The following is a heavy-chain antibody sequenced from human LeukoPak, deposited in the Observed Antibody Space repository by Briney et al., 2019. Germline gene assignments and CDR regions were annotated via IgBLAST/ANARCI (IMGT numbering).Heavy chain of an antibody. CDR2: ISSGGNTI. CDR1: GFTFSDYY. CDR3: AREGTAMVSFDY. D-gene: IGHD5-18*01. Sequence: GESLRLSCAASGFTFSDYYMTWIRQAPGKGLEWVSYISSGGNTIYYADSVKGRFTISRDNAKNSLYLQMNSLRAEDTAVYYCAREGTAMVSFDYWGQGTLVTVSS. J-gene: IGHJ4*02. V-gene: IGHV3-11*04.